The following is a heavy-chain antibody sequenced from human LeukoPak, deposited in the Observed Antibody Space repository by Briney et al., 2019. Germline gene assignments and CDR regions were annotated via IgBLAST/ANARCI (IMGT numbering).Heavy chain of an antibody. V-gene: IGHV3-64*01. Sequence: GGSLRLSCAASGFTFSSYAMHWVRQAPGKGLESVSAISSNGGSTYYANSVKGRFTISRDNSENTLYLQMGSLRAGDMAVYYRARGLGSWYYFDYWGQGTLVTVSS. CDR1: GFTFSSYA. D-gene: IGHD6-13*01. CDR3: ARGLGSWYYFDY. J-gene: IGHJ4*02. CDR2: ISSNGGST.